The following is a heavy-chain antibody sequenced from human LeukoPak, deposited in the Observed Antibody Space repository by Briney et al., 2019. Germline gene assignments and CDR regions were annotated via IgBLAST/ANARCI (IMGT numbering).Heavy chain of an antibody. CDR1: GFAFSSQA. CDR2: ISYDGRNE. V-gene: IGHV3-30*18. CDR3: AKDRHTVTTFDY. Sequence: PGGSLRLSCAASGFAFSSQAMGWVRQAPGKGLEWEAVISYDGRNEYYADSVKGRFTISRDNSKNTVYLQMNSLRPEDTAVYYCAKDRHTVTTFDYWGQGTLVTVSS. D-gene: IGHD4-11*01. J-gene: IGHJ4*02.